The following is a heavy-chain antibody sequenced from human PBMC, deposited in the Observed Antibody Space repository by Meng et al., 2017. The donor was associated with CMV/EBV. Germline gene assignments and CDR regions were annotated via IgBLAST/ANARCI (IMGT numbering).Heavy chain of an antibody. CDR2: ISGSGGST. Sequence: GESLKLSCAASGFTFSSYAMSWVRQAPGKGLEWVSAISGSGGSTYYADSVKDRFTISRDNSKNTLYLQMNSLRAEDTAVYYCAKLEKGLVLEGLDYWGQGTMVTVSS. CDR1: GFTFSSYA. CDR3: AKLEKGLVLEGLDY. V-gene: IGHV3-23*01. D-gene: IGHD6-19*01. J-gene: IGHJ4*02.